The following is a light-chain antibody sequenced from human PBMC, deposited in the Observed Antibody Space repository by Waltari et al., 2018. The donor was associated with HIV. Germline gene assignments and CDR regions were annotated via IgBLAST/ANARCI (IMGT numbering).Light chain of an antibody. CDR2: SAS. V-gene: IGKV1-39*01. J-gene: IGKJ2*01. CDR3: QQTYTAPHT. CDR1: ENIGDP. Sequence: DIQMTQTPSSLSASVGDTVTISCRASENIGDPLHWYQQVSGKAPKLLIYSASSRQGGAPSRFSGRGSGTDFTLTIASLQSDDFATYYCQQTYTAPHTFGQGTQM.